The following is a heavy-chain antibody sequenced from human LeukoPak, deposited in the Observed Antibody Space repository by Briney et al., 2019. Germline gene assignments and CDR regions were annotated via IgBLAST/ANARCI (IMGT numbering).Heavy chain of an antibody. Sequence: GGSLRLSCAASGFPFSNYWMHWVRQAPGKGLVWVSRVNSDGSTTNYADSVKGRFTISRDIAENTLYMRMNSLRPEDTAVYYCARGYYSSSRFDSWGQGTLVTVSS. CDR1: GFPFSNYW. D-gene: IGHD6-13*01. V-gene: IGHV3-74*01. CDR3: ARGYYSSSRFDS. CDR2: VNSDGSTT. J-gene: IGHJ4*02.